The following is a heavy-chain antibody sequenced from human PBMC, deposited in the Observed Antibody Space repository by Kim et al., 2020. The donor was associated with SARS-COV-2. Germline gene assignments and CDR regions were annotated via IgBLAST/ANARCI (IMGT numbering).Heavy chain of an antibody. Sequence: SETLSLTCAVYGGSFSGYYWSWIRQPPGKGLEWIGEINHSGSTNYNPSLKSRVTISVDTSKNQFSLKLSSVTAADTAVYYCARARSGSYQNRASKWFDPWGQGTLVTVSS. CDR3: ARARSGSYQNRASKWFDP. CDR1: GGSFSGYY. D-gene: IGHD1-26*01. J-gene: IGHJ5*02. V-gene: IGHV4-34*01. CDR2: INHSGST.